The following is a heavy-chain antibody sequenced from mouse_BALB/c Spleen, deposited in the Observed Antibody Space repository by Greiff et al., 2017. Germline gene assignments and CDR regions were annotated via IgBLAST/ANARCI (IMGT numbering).Heavy chain of an antibody. D-gene: IGHD3-1*01. Sequence: EVKVVESGGGLVQPGGSLRLSCATSGFTFTDYYMSWVRQPPGKALEWLGFIRNKANGYTTEYSASVKGRFTISRDNSQSILYLQMNALRAEVSATYCCARDGALYAMDYWGQGTSVTVSS. CDR3: ARDGALYAMDY. J-gene: IGHJ4*01. CDR2: IRNKANGYTT. V-gene: IGHV7-3*02. CDR1: GFTFTDYY.